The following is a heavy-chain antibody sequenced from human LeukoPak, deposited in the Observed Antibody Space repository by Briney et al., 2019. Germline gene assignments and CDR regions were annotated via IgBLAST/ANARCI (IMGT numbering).Heavy chain of an antibody. J-gene: IGHJ4*02. Sequence: PSETLSLTCTVSGGSISPYYWSWIRQTPGKGLEWIGYILYSGTTTNYNPSLKGRVTISVDTSKNQFSLKLSSVTAADTAVYYCARVGDWNDLVYWGQGTLVTVSS. CDR3: ARVGDWNDLVY. D-gene: IGHD1-1*01. V-gene: IGHV4-59*01. CDR1: GGSISPYY. CDR2: ILYSGTTT.